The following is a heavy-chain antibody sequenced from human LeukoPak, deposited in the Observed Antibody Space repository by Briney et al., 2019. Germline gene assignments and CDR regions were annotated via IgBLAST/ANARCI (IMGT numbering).Heavy chain of an antibody. CDR3: ARDLSGGYSTDY. V-gene: IGHV3-30-3*01. J-gene: IGHJ4*02. CDR2: VSHDGSDK. Sequence: GGSLRLSCAASGFTFSRNGMRWVRQAPGKGLEWVADVSHDGSDKDYADSVKGRFTISRDNSNNTVYLQMNSLRPEDTAMYYCARDLSGGYSTDYWGQGALVIVSS. D-gene: IGHD1-26*01. CDR1: GFTFSRNG.